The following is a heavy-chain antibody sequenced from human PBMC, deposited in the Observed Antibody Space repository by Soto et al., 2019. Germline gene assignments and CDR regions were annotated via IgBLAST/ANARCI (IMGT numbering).Heavy chain of an antibody. D-gene: IGHD2-21*01. CDR1: GFTFNTYD. CDR2: ITASSAYI. J-gene: IGHJ5*02. V-gene: IGHV3-21*01. Sequence: EVQLVESGGGLVKPGGFLRLSCAASGFTFNTYDMNWVRQAPGKGLEWVSSITASSAYIYYPDSVRGRITISRDNAKNSLFRQMHSLRAEDTAVYYCVRSGTARLLRHSWFDTWGQGTLVTVSS. CDR3: VRSGTARLLRHSWFDT.